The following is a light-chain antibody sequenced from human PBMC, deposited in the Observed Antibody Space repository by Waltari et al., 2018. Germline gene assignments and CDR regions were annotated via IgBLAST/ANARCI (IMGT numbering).Light chain of an antibody. CDR3: SSFTISSTVV. CDR1: SNDVGGYNY. V-gene: IGLV2-14*01. J-gene: IGLJ2*01. CDR2: EVS. Sequence: QSALTQPASVSGSPGQSITISCTGTSNDVGGYNYVSWYQQHPGKAPKLMIYEVSNRPSWVSNRFSGSKSGNTASLTISGLQAEDEADYYCSSFTISSTVVFGGGTKLTVL.